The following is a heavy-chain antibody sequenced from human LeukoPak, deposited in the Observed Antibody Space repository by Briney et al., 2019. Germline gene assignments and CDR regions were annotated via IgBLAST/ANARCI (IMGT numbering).Heavy chain of an antibody. CDR3: ASGYCSGGSCYSAAFDI. J-gene: IGHJ3*02. D-gene: IGHD2-15*01. V-gene: IGHV4-59*01. CDR1: GGSISSYY. Sequence: SETLSLTCTVSGGSISSYYWSWIRQPPGKGLEWIGYIYYSGSTNYNPSLKSRVTMSVDTAKNQFSLKLSSVTAADTAVYYCASGYCSGGSCYSAAFDIWGQGTMVTVSS. CDR2: IYYSGST.